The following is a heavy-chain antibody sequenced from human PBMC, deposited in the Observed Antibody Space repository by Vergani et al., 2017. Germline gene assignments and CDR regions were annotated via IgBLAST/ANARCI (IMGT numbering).Heavy chain of an antibody. Sequence: QVQLQESGPGLVKPSETLSLTCTVSGGSISSYYWSWIRQPPGKGLEWIGYIYYSGSTNYNPSLKSRVTISVDTSKNQFSLKLSSVTAADTAVYYCARGGYYDSSGYYSDAFDIWGQGTMVTVSS. J-gene: IGHJ3*02. CDR2: IYYSGST. D-gene: IGHD3-22*01. CDR3: ARGGYYDSSGYYSDAFDI. CDR1: GGSISSYY. V-gene: IGHV4-59*01.